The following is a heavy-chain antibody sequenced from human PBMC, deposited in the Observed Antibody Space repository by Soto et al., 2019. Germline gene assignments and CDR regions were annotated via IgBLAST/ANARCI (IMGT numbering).Heavy chain of an antibody. CDR1: GFPSRNSE. V-gene: IGHV3-13*05. J-gene: IGHJ6*02. Sequence: EVQLVESGGGLVQPGGSFSLSWEASGFPSRNSERHGVRQGTGKGLEWVSGISAAGDPDYADSVEGRFTISRENAQNSFFLQMNSLRVGDTAVYYCARTDRDFYGLDVWGQGTTVIVSS. CDR2: ISAAGDP. CDR3: ARTDRDFYGLDV.